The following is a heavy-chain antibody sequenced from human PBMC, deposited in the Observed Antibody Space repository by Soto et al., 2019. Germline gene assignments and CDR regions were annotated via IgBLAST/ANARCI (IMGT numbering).Heavy chain of an antibody. D-gene: IGHD2-21*02. J-gene: IGHJ6*02. CDR1: GFKFGDYS. V-gene: IGHV3-49*04. CDR3: TRTYCGGDCYPIYYYYGMDV. CDR2: IRPRAYGGTT. Sequence: HPGGSLRLSCIASGFKFGDYSMSWVRKAPGKGLEWLGFIRPRAYGGTTEYAASVKGRFTISRDDSKTIAYLQMNSLRTEDAAVYYCTRTYCGGDCYPIYYYYGMDVWGQGTTVTVSS.